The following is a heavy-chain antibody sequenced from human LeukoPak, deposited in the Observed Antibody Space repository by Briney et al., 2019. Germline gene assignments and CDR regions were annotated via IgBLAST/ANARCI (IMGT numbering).Heavy chain of an antibody. CDR2: ITTGSSTI. CDR3: ARDRGAVGGLLSYHFYYMDV. V-gene: IGHV3-48*01. Sequence: GGSLRLSCAASGFTFSSHNMNWVRQAPGRGLEWISYITTGSSTIKYADSVKGRFTISRDNTKSSLYLQMNSLRAEDKAVYYCARDRGAVGGLLSYHFYYMDVWGKGTPVTVS. J-gene: IGHJ6*03. D-gene: IGHD3-16*01. CDR1: GFTFSSHN.